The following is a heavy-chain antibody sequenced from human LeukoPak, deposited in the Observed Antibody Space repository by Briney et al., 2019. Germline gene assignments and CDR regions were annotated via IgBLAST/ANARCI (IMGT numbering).Heavy chain of an antibody. J-gene: IGHJ4*02. CDR3: ARGPLYDSSGYYFVYFDY. CDR2: IYYSGST. V-gene: IGHV4-59*01. D-gene: IGHD3-22*01. Sequence: KPSETLSLTCTVSGGSISSYYWSWIRQPPGKGLEWIGYIYYSGSTSYNPSLKSRVTISVETSKNQFSLKLSSVTAADTAVYYCARGPLYDSSGYYFVYFDYWGQGTLVTVSP. CDR1: GGSISSYY.